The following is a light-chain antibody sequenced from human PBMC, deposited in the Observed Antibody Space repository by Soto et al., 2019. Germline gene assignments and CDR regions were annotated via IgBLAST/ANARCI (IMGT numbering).Light chain of an antibody. Sequence: QSVLTQPASVSGSPGQSITISCTGTSSDIGDYDYVSWYQHLPGKAPKLLIFDVTHRPSGVSDRFSGSKSGNTASLTISGVRPEDEADYYCSSYTRSSTQVFGTGTKVTVL. CDR2: DVT. CDR1: SSDIGDYDY. V-gene: IGLV2-14*01. CDR3: SSYTRSSTQV. J-gene: IGLJ1*01.